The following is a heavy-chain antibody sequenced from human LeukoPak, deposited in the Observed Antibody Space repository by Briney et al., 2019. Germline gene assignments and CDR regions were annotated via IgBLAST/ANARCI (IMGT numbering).Heavy chain of an antibody. Sequence: PGESLKISCKGSGYNFTKSWIGWVRQMPGKGLEWMGIIYPGDSDTRYSPSFQGQVTISADKSISTAYLQWSSLKASDTAIYYCARQALSYYYGSGRVIYYYYYYMDVWGKGTTVTVSS. CDR1: GYNFTKSW. CDR3: ARQALSYYYGSGRVIYYYYYYMDV. V-gene: IGHV5-51*01. D-gene: IGHD3-10*01. J-gene: IGHJ6*03. CDR2: IYPGDSDT.